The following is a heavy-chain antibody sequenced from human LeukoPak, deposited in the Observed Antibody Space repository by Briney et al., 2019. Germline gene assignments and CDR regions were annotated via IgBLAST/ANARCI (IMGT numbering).Heavy chain of an antibody. CDR2: LSRSGSTI. CDR1: GFTFNSYS. J-gene: IGHJ4*02. CDR3: AREAAAGTGYFDY. V-gene: IGHV3-48*01. D-gene: IGHD6-13*01. Sequence: GGSLRLSCAASGFTFNSYSMKWVRQAPGKGLEWISYLSRSGSTIYYAASVKGRFTISRDNAKNSLYLQMNSLRAEDTAVYYCAREAAAGTGYFDYWGQGTLVTVSS.